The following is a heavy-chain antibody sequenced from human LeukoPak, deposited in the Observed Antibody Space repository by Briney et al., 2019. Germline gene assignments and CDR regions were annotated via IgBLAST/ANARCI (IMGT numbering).Heavy chain of an antibody. Sequence: GASVKVSCKASGYTFTSYGISWVRQAPGQGLEWMGWISAYNGNTNYAQKLQGRVTMTTDTSTSTAYMELRSLRSDDTAVYYCARDPMPLNDYGVRVVVIGGDYFDYWGQGTLVTVSS. CDR2: ISAYNGNT. D-gene: IGHD2-21*01. CDR3: ARDPMPLNDYGVRVVVIGGDYFDY. J-gene: IGHJ4*02. V-gene: IGHV1-18*01. CDR1: GYTFTSYG.